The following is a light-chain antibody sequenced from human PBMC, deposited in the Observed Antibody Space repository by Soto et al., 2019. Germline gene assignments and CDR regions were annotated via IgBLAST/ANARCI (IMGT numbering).Light chain of an antibody. CDR1: QDIRND. J-gene: IGKJ5*01. V-gene: IGKV1-17*01. CDR2: AAF. Sequence: DIQMTQSPSSLSASVGDRVTITCRASQDIRNDLCWYQQKPGKAPKRLIYAAFILQSGVPPRFNGNGSGTEFTLKISSLQAEDYATYFCLQHKTYSLTFGQGTRLE. CDR3: LQHKTYSLT.